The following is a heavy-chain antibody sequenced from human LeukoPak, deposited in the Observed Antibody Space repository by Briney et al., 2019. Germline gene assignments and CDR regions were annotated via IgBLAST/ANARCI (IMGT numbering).Heavy chain of an antibody. Sequence: PSETLSLTCTVSGGSISSSSYYWGWIRQPPGKGLEWIGSIYYSGSTYYNPSLKSRVTISVDTSKNQFSLKLSSVTAADTAVYYCARAGEKKLIGAFDIWGQGTMVTVSS. CDR1: GGSISSSSYY. J-gene: IGHJ3*02. V-gene: IGHV4-39*07. D-gene: IGHD3-10*01. CDR3: ARAGEKKLIGAFDI. CDR2: IYYSGST.